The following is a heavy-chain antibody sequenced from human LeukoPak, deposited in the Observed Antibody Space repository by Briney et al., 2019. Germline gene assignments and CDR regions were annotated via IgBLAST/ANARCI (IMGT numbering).Heavy chain of an antibody. CDR3: ARGRVPPYYYGMDV. J-gene: IGHJ6*02. CDR2: ISSSSSTI. Sequence: PGGSLRLSCAASGFTFRSYSMNWVRQAPGKGLEWVSYISSSSSTIYYADSVKGRFTISRDNAKNSLYLQMNSLRAEDTAVYYCARGRVPPYYYGMDVWGQGTTVTVSS. CDR1: GFTFRSYS. V-gene: IGHV3-48*01.